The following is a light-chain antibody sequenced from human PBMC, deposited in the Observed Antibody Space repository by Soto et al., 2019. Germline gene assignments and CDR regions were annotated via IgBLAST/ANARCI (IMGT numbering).Light chain of an antibody. J-gene: IGKJ1*01. V-gene: IGKV1-5*03. CDR2: KAS. CDR3: QQYNSYSEA. Sequence: DIQMTQSPSTLSASEGDRVTITCRASRRITTWLAWYQQKPGRAPKLLVYKASTLATGVPSRFSGSGSGTEFTLTISSLQVDDFATYYCQQYNSYSEAFGQGTKVEL. CDR1: RRITTW.